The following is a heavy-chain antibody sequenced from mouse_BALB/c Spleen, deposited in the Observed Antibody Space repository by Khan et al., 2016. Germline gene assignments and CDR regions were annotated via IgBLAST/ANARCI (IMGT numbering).Heavy chain of an antibody. Sequence: QVQLQQSGAELMKPGASVKISCKATGYRFSSYWIEWVKQRPGHGLEWIGEILPGNGSTNYNEKFKGKATFTADTSSNTAYMQLSSLTSEDAAVYYWARGAALLDNAMDYWGQGTSATVSS. CDR3: ARGAALLDNAMDY. D-gene: IGHD2-10*01. V-gene: IGHV1-9*01. J-gene: IGHJ4*01. CDR1: GYRFSSYW. CDR2: ILPGNGST.